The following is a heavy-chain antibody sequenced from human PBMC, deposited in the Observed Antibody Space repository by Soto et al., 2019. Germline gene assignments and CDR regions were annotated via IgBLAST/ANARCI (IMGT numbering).Heavy chain of an antibody. CDR2: IYHSGST. CDR3: ARDGSSSWSPFYYFDY. J-gene: IGHJ4*02. V-gene: IGHV4-4*02. CDR1: GGSISSSNW. Sequence: PSETLSLTCAVSGGSISSSNWWSWVRQPPGKGLEWIGEIYHSGSTNYNPSLKSRVTISVDKSKNQFSLKLSSVTAADTAVYYCARDGSSSWSPFYYFDYWGQGTLVTVSS. D-gene: IGHD6-13*01.